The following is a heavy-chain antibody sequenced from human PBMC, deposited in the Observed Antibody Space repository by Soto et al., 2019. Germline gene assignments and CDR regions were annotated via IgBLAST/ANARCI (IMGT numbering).Heavy chain of an antibody. CDR3: AKDTTYYDFWSGHLVVYYYYGMDV. V-gene: IGHV3-30*18. J-gene: IGHJ6*02. D-gene: IGHD3-3*01. CDR2: ISYDGSNK. CDR1: GFTFSSYG. Sequence: GGSLRLSCAASGFTFSSYGMHWVRQAPGKGLEWVAVISYDGSNKYYADSVKGRFTISRDNSKNTLYLQMNSLRAEDTAVYYCAKDTTYYDFWSGHLVVYYYYGMDVWGQGTTVTVSS.